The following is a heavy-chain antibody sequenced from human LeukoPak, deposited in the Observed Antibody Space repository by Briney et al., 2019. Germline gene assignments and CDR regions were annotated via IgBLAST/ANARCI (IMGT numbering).Heavy chain of an antibody. D-gene: IGHD5-12*01. Sequence: PSETLSPTCTVSGGSISSYYWSWIRQPPGKGLEWIGYIYYSGSTNYNPSLKSRVTISVDTSKNQFSLKFSSVTAADTAVYYCARHPPRGTSGYVFDHWGQGTLVTVSS. V-gene: IGHV4-59*08. CDR2: IYYSGST. CDR3: ARHPPRGTSGYVFDH. J-gene: IGHJ4*02. CDR1: GGSISSYY.